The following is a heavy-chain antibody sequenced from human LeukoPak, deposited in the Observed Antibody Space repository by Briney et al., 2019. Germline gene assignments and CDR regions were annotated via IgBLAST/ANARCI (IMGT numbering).Heavy chain of an antibody. CDR2: IWYDGSNK. J-gene: IGHJ4*02. D-gene: IGHD5-18*01. Sequence: GGSLRLSCAASGFTFSSYGMHWVRQAPGKGLEWVAVIWYDGSNKYYADSVKGRFTISRDNSKNTLYLQMNSLRAEDTAVYYCARERGYSYGRFDYWGQGTLVTVSS. CDR1: GFTFSSYG. V-gene: IGHV3-33*01. CDR3: ARERGYSYGRFDY.